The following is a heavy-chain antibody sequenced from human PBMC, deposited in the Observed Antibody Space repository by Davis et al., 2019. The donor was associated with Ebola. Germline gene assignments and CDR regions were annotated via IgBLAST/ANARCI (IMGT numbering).Heavy chain of an antibody. Sequence: GGSLRLSCTDSVITFSSYAMTWVRQAPGKGLEWVSAISGSGGSTYYADSVKGRFTISRDNSKNTLYLQMNSLRAEDTAVYYCARDWGITMVRGVIVNWGQGTLVTVSS. V-gene: IGHV3-23*01. D-gene: IGHD3-10*01. CDR3: ARDWGITMVRGVIVN. CDR1: VITFSSYA. J-gene: IGHJ4*02. CDR2: ISGSGGST.